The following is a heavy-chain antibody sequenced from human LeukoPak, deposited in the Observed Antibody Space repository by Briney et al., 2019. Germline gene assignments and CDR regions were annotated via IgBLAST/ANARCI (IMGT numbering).Heavy chain of an antibody. D-gene: IGHD2-15*01. CDR1: GFTFGDYA. CDR3: TRGAATGLY. J-gene: IGHJ4*02. Sequence: GRSLRLSCTASGFTFGDYAMSWVRQAPGKGLEWVGFIRSKAYGGPTEYAASVKGRFTISRDDSNSIAYLQMNSLKTEDTAVYYCTRGAATGLYWGQGTLVTVSS. CDR2: IRSKAYGGPT. V-gene: IGHV3-49*04.